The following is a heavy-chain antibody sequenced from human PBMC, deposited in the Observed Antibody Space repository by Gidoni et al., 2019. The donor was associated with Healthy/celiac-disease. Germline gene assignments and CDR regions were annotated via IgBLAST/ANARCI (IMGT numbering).Heavy chain of an antibody. J-gene: IGHJ4*02. Sequence: QVQLVESVGGVVQPGRSLRLSCEVSGFTFSSYGMHWVRQAPGKGLEWVAVIWYDGSNKYYADSVKGRFTISRDNSKNTLYLQMNTLRAEDTAVYYCARAGYSSSAVDYWGQGTLVSVSS. CDR2: IWYDGSNK. D-gene: IGHD6-6*01. CDR3: ARAGYSSSAVDY. CDR1: GFTFSSYG. V-gene: IGHV3-33*01.